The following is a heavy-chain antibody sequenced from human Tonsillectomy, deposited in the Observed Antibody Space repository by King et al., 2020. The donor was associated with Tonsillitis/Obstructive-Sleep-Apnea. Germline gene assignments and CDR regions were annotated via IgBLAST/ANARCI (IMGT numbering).Heavy chain of an antibody. V-gene: IGHV4-31*03. CDR2: IYYSGST. J-gene: IGHJ4*02. CDR1: GGSISSGGYY. Sequence: LKESGRVLVKHSQTLALTCTVSGGSISSGGYYWSWIRQHPGKGLHWIGYIYYSGSTYYNPSLKSRVTISVDTSKNQFSLKLSSVTAADTAVYYCASLVVPADYYFDYWGQGTLVTVSS. D-gene: IGHD2-2*01. CDR3: ASLVVPADYYFDY.